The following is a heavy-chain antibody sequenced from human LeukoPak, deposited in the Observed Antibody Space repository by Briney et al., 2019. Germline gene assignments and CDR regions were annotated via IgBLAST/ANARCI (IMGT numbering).Heavy chain of an antibody. CDR3: ARENYYYYYGMDV. CDR1: GFTXSRYG. V-gene: IGHV3-33*01. CDR2: IWYDGSNK. J-gene: IGHJ6*02. Sequence: SXRLSCAASGFTXSRYGMHWVRQAPGKGLEGVAVIWYDGSNKYYADSVKGRFTISRDNSKNTLYLQMNSLRAEDTAVYYCARENYYYYYGMDVWGQGTTVTVSS.